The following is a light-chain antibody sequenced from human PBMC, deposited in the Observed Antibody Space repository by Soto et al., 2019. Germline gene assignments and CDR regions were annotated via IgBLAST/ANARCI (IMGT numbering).Light chain of an antibody. J-gene: IGLJ2*01. Sequence: QSVLTQPPSVSGAPGQRVTISCTGSSSNIGAGYDVHWYQQLPGTAPKLLIYGNSNRPSGVPDRFSGSKSGTSASLAITGLQAEDEADYYCQSYDSSLREVVFGGGTKPPS. V-gene: IGLV1-40*01. CDR1: SSNIGAGYD. CDR2: GNS. CDR3: QSYDSSLREVV.